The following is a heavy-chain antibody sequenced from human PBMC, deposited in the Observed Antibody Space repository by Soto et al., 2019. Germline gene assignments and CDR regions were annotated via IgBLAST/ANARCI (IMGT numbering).Heavy chain of an antibody. V-gene: IGHV3-30*18. CDR2: ISYDGSNK. D-gene: IGHD6-19*01. Sequence: QVQLVESGGGVVQPGRSLRLSCAASGFTFSSYGMHWVRQAPGKGLEWVAVISYDGSNKYYADSVKGRFTISRDNSKNTLYLQMNSLRAEDTAVYYCAKARMGIAVAGIDYWGQGTLVTVSS. J-gene: IGHJ4*02. CDR1: GFTFSSYG. CDR3: AKARMGIAVAGIDY.